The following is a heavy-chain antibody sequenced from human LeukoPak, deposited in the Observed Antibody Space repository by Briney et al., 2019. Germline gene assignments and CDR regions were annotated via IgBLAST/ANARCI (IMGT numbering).Heavy chain of an antibody. V-gene: IGHV1-2*02. J-gene: IGHJ4*01. Sequence: ASVKVSCKASGYTFTGYYIHWVRQAPGQGLEWLGWINPNSGGTNYAQNFQGSVTMTRDTSIGTAYMDLSRLTSDDTAVYYCARDVGYCSSTSCYEDYWGQGTLVTVSS. CDR1: GYTFTGYY. D-gene: IGHD2-2*01. CDR2: INPNSGGT. CDR3: ARDVGYCSSTSCYEDY.